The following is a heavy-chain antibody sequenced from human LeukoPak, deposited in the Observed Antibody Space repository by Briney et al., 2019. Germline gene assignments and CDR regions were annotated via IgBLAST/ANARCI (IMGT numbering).Heavy chain of an antibody. CDR1: GGSITSYH. V-gene: IGHV4-4*07. CDR2: MQTSGRI. CDR3: ARGHSDSWSVFDY. D-gene: IGHD6-13*01. Sequence: PSETLSLTCTVSGGSITSYHWSWVRQPPGKGLEWIGRMQTSGRIDYNLPLKSRLTMSVDRSKNQLSLKLTSVSAADTAVYYCARGHSDSWSVFDYWGQGTLVTISS. J-gene: IGHJ4*02.